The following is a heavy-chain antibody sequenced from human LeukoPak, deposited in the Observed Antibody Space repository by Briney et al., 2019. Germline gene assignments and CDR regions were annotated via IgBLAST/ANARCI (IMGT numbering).Heavy chain of an antibody. D-gene: IGHD3-10*01. J-gene: IGHJ4*02. CDR1: GFTFSGYS. CDR3: AREEHYGSGVGFDY. V-gene: IGHV3-21*01. Sequence: GGSLRLSCAASGFTFSGYSMSWVRQAPGKGLEWVSSISSSSSYKYYADSVKGRFTISRDNAKNSLYLQMNSLRAEDTAVYYCAREEHYGSGVGFDYWGQGTLVTVSS. CDR2: ISSSSSYK.